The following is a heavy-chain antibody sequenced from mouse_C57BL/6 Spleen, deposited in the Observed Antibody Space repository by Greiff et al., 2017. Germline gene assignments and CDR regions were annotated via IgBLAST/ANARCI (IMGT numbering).Heavy chain of an antibody. Sequence: EVTVEESGGGLVKPGGSLKLSCAASGFTFSSSTMSWVRQTPEKRLEWVATIRGGGGNTYYSASVKGRFTISRDNAKNTLCLQMSSLRSEDTALYYCACYCNYGYYFDYWGQGTTLTVSS. V-gene: IGHV5-9*01. CDR3: ACYCNYGYYFDY. CDR2: IRGGGGNT. J-gene: IGHJ2*01. CDR1: GFTFSSST. D-gene: IGHD2-1*01.